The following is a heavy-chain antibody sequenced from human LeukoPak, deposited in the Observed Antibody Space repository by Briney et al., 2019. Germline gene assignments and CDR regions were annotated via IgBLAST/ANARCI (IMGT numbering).Heavy chain of an antibody. CDR3: ARDGGVGSSACLDY. D-gene: IGHD6-19*01. V-gene: IGHV6-1*01. CDR1: GDSVSSNSAT. Sequence: SPTLSLTCAISGDSVSSNSATWNWIRQSPSRGLEWLGRTYYRSKWNNDYAVSVKSRITINPDTSKNQFSLHLNSVTPEDTAVYYCARDGGVGSSACLDYWGQGTLVTVSS. J-gene: IGHJ4*02. CDR2: TYYRSKWNN.